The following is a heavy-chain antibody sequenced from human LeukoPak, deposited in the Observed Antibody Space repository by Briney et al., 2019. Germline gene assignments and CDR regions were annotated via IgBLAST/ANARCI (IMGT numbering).Heavy chain of an antibody. V-gene: IGHV4-39*01. Sequence: PSETLSLTCTGSGGSISSSSYYWGWIRQPPGKGLEWIGSIYYSGSTYYNPSLKSRVTISVDTSKNQFSLKLSSVTAADTAVYYCARIVASYYFDYWGQGTLVTVSS. J-gene: IGHJ4*02. CDR2: IYYSGST. D-gene: IGHD5-12*01. CDR1: GGSISSSSYY. CDR3: ARIVASYYFDY.